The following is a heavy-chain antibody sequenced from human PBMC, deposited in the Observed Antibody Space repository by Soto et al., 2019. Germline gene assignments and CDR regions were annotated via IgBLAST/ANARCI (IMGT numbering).Heavy chain of an antibody. V-gene: IGHV3-30-3*01. CDR3: ARVNEAGSLFDY. J-gene: IGHJ4*02. D-gene: IGHD3-10*01. CDR1: GFTFSSYA. CDR2: ISYDGSNK. Sequence: QVQLVESGGGVVQPGRSLRLSCAASGFTFSSYAMHWVRQAPGKGLEWVAVISYDGSNKYYADSVKGRFIISRDNSKNTLYLQLNSLRGEDTAVYYCARVNEAGSLFDYWGQGTLVTVSS.